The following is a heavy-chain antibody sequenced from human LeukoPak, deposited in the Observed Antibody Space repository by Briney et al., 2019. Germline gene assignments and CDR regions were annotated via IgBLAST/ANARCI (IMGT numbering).Heavy chain of an antibody. D-gene: IGHD6-6*01. CDR1: GYTFTSYA. CDR2: INAGNGNT. CDR3: ARSSSSSWFDP. J-gene: IGHJ5*02. V-gene: IGHV1-3*01. Sequence: ASVKVSCKASGYTFTSYAMHWVRQAPGQRLEWMGWINAGNGNTKYSQKFQGRVTITRDTSASTAYMEPSSLRSEDTAVYYCARSSSSSWFDPWGQGTLVTVSS.